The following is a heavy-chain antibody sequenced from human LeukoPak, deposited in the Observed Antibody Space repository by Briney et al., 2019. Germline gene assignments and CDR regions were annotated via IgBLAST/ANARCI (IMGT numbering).Heavy chain of an antibody. D-gene: IGHD5-18*01. Sequence: SETLSLTCTVSGGSISSGGYYWSWIRQHPGKGLEWIGYIYYSGSTYYNPSLESRVTISVDTSKNQFSLKLSSVTAADTAVYYCAREVRKYSYAFDIWGQGTMVTVSS. V-gene: IGHV4-31*03. CDR2: IYYSGST. CDR3: AREVRKYSYAFDI. J-gene: IGHJ3*02. CDR1: GGSISSGGYY.